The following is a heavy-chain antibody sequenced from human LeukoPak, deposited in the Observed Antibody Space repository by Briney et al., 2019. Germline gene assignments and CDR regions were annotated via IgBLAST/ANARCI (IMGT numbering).Heavy chain of an antibody. D-gene: IGHD3-10*01. Sequence: GGSLRLSCAASGFTFSRYWMSWVRQAPGKGLEWVANIKQDGSEQYYVDSVKGRFTISRDNAKNSLYLQMNSLRAEDTAVYYCARRALTMARGARPYYFDYWGQGTLVTVSS. CDR3: ARRALTMARGARPYYFDY. CDR2: IKQDGSEQ. CDR1: GFTFSRYW. V-gene: IGHV3-7*01. J-gene: IGHJ4*02.